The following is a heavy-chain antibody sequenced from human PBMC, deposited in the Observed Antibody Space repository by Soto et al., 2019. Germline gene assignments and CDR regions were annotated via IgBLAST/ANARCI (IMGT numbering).Heavy chain of an antibody. CDR2: MNPNSGNT. CDR1: GYTFTSYD. J-gene: IGHJ6*02. Sequence: QVQLVQSGAEVKKPGASVKVSCKASGYTFTSYDINWVRQATGQGLEWMGWMNPNSGNTGYAQKFQGRVTMTRNTYISTAHTALSSQRSEDTAVYYCARGSIAAAGMYYYYYGMDVWGQGTTVTVSS. V-gene: IGHV1-8*01. CDR3: ARGSIAAAGMYYYYYGMDV. D-gene: IGHD6-13*01.